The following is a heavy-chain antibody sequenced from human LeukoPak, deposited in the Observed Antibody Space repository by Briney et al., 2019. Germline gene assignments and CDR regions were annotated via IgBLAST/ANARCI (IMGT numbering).Heavy chain of an antibody. Sequence: GGSLRLSCAASGFTFDDYGMSWVRQAPGKGLEWVSYISSSGNTIFYADSVKGRFTISRDDAENSLYLQMNSLRVEDTAVYYCGRVALDTSMIHYWGQGTLVTVSS. J-gene: IGHJ4*02. D-gene: IGHD5-18*01. CDR2: ISSSGNTI. CDR3: GRVALDTSMIHY. V-gene: IGHV3-48*03. CDR1: GFTFDDYG.